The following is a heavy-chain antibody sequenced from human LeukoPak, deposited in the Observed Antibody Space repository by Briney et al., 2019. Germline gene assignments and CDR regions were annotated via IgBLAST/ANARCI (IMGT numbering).Heavy chain of an antibody. CDR1: GGSISNYY. CDR2: ISYSGST. V-gene: IGHV4-59*08. CDR3: ARRGNYYDSSGYYHHSYFDL. J-gene: IGHJ2*01. Sequence: SETLSLTCTVSGGSISNYYWSWVRQPPGKGLEWIGYISYSGSTNYNPSLKSRVTISVDTSKNQFSLKLSSVTAADTAVYYCARRGNYYDSSGYYHHSYFDLWGPGTLVTVSS. D-gene: IGHD3-22*01.